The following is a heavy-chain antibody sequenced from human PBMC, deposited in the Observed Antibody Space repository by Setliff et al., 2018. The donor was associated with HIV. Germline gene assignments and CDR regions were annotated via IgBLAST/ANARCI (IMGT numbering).Heavy chain of an antibody. V-gene: IGHV1-18*01. J-gene: IGHJ4*02. D-gene: IGHD5-12*01. Sequence: ASVKVSCKTAGYSFTRYGINWVRQAPGQGLEWMGWISAFNGNTNYAQKLQGRFTMTTDTSTSTAYMELRSLRSDDTAVYYCARGGYGWGDLGPVLDYWGQGTLVTVSS. CDR3: ARGGYGWGDLGPVLDY. CDR1: GYSFTRYG. CDR2: ISAFNGNT.